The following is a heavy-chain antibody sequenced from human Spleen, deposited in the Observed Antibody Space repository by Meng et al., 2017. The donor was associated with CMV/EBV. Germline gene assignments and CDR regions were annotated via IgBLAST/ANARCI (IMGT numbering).Heavy chain of an antibody. D-gene: IGHD3-10*01. CDR3: ARDRYGSGIYYVDY. V-gene: IGHV3-23*01. CDR1: GFTFRSYA. J-gene: IGHJ4*02. CDR2: ITNSGSNT. Sequence: GGSLRLSCAASGFTFRSYALSWVRQAPGKGLEWVSGITNSGSNTYYADSVKGRFTISRDNSKNDVYLQMTSLRGEDTAIYYGARDRYGSGIYYVDYWGQGALVTVSS.